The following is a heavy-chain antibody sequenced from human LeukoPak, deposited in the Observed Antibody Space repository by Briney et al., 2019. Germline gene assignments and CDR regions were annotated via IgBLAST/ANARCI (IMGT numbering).Heavy chain of an antibody. CDR1: GYTFTGYY. Sequence: ASVKVSCKASGYTFTGYYMHWVRQAPGQGLEWMGWINPNSGGTNYAQKFQGRVTMTRDTSISTAYMELSRLRSDDTAVYYCARVLSSSWYPYYYYYYMDVWGKGTTVTVSS. CDR2: INPNSGGT. J-gene: IGHJ6*03. CDR3: ARVLSSSWYPYYYYYYMDV. D-gene: IGHD6-13*01. V-gene: IGHV1-2*02.